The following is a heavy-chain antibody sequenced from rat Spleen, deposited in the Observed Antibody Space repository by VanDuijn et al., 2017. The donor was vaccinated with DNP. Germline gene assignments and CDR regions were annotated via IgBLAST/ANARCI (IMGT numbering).Heavy chain of an antibody. CDR1: GFTFNNYW. V-gene: IGHV5-31*01. D-gene: IGHD1-5*01. CDR3: ATQGQLGITWFAY. J-gene: IGHJ3*01. Sequence: EVQLVESGGDLVQPGRSLKLSCVASGFTFNNYWMTWIRQVPGKGLEWVASLTSSADVTYYSASVKGRFTISRDNAKSTLYLQMDSLRSEDTATYYCATQGQLGITWFAYWGQGTLVTVSS. CDR2: LTSSADVT.